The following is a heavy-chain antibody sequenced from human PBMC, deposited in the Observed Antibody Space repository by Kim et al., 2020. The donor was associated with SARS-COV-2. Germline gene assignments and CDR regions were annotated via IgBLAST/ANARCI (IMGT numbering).Heavy chain of an antibody. J-gene: IGHJ4*02. D-gene: IGHD3-22*01. CDR2: ISAYNGNT. CDR1: GYTFTSYG. CDR3: ARGRRDYYDSSGYGY. V-gene: IGHV1-18*01. Sequence: ASVKVSCKASGYTFTSYGISWVRQAPGQGLEWMGWISAYNGNTNYAQKLQGRVTMTTDTSTSTAYMELRSLRSDDTAVYYCARGRRDYYDSSGYGYWGQGTLVTVSS.